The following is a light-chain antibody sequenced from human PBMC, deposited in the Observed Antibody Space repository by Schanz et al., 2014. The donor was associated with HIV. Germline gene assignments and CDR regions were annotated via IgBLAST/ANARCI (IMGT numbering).Light chain of an antibody. Sequence: EIVLTQSPGTLSLSPGEGATLSCRASQSVSSAYLAWYQHKPGQAPRLLIYGSSSRATGIPDRFSGTGSGTDFTLTISSLQSEDFAVYYCQQYNNWPWTFGQGTKVEI. V-gene: IGKV3-20*01. CDR3: QQYNNWPWT. CDR1: QSVSSAY. J-gene: IGKJ1*01. CDR2: GSS.